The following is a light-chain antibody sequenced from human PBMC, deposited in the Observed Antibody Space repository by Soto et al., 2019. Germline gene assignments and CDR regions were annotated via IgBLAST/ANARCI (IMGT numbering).Light chain of an antibody. V-gene: IGKV1-5*03. J-gene: IGKJ2*01. Sequence: DIQMTQYPSTLSASVGDRVTITCRASQSISSWVAWYQQKPGKAPKLLIYKASSLESVVPSRFSVSGAGTEFTLTISNLQPDDIATYYYQKYNSYSHTLGQGTKLEIK. CDR1: QSISSW. CDR3: QKYNSYSHT. CDR2: KAS.